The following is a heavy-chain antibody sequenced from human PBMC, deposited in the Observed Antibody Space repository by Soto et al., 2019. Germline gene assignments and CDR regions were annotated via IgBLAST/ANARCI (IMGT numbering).Heavy chain of an antibody. D-gene: IGHD3-3*01. CDR1: GYTFTSYV. J-gene: IGHJ6*03. V-gene: IGHV1-8*01. CDR2: MNPNSGNT. Sequence: ASVKVSCKASGYTFTSYVNNCGRQATGQGLEWMGWMNPNSGNTGYAHMFQGRVTITGNTSISTAYMALSSLRTEDTAVYYCARGPAPSYYDFWSGYLRPYYYYMAVWGKGTTVTVSS. CDR3: ARGPAPSYYDFWSGYLRPYYYYMAV.